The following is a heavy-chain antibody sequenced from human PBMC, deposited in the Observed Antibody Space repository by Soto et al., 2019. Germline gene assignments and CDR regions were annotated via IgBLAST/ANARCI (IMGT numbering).Heavy chain of an antibody. CDR2: ISGSGGST. CDR1: EFTFTNYA. Sequence: PWGSLRLSCAASEFTFTNYAMTWFRQAPGKGLQWVSTISGSGGSTYYADSVKGRFTISRDNSKNTLYLQMNSLRAEDTAVYYCAKNREEYFGSGSYYDAFDIWGQGTML. V-gene: IGHV3-23*01. CDR3: AKNREEYFGSGSYYDAFDI. J-gene: IGHJ3*02. D-gene: IGHD3-10*01.